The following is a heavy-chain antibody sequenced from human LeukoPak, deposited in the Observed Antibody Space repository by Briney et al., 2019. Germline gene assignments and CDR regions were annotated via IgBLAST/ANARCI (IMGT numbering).Heavy chain of an antibody. V-gene: IGHV4-39*07. Sequence: SETLSLTCTVSSASITSSPYFWGWIRQSPGKGLEWIGEINHSGSTNYNPSLKSRVTISVDTSKNQFSLKLSSVTAADTAVYYCARGKAAATYSGIFDYWGQGTLVTVSS. D-gene: IGHD6-13*01. J-gene: IGHJ4*02. CDR1: SASITSSPYF. CDR2: INHSGST. CDR3: ARGKAAATYSGIFDY.